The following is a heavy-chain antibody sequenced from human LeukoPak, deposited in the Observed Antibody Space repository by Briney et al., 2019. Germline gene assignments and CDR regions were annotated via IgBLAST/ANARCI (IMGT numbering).Heavy chain of an antibody. V-gene: IGHV4-30-4*01. J-gene: IGHJ4*02. Sequence: PSETLSLTCTVSGGSISSGDYYWSWIRQPPGKGLEWIGYIYYSGTTYHNPSLRSRLTISVDTSKNQFSLKLSSVTAADTAVYYCARYGSGSNDYWGQGTLVTVSS. CDR2: IYYSGTT. CDR1: GGSISSGDYY. D-gene: IGHD3-10*01. CDR3: ARYGSGSNDY.